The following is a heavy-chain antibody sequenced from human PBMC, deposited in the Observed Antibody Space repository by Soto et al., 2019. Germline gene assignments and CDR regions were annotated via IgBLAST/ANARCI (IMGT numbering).Heavy chain of an antibody. CDR2: IIPIHGTI. V-gene: IGHV1-69*06. CDR3: PRGFYRRSVCTPIVSYSWVGP. Sequence: QVQLVQSGAEVTKPGSSVSVSCKSSGGTLRSYAFSWLRQAPGQRLEWLGAIIPIHGTINYPQKLQGRVSFSADKSTNTVFMELSSLSQEDTAVYYCPRGFYRRSVCTPIVSYSWVGPWGDGTLVTVAS. CDR1: GGTLRSYA. J-gene: IGHJ5*02. D-gene: IGHD2-21*02.